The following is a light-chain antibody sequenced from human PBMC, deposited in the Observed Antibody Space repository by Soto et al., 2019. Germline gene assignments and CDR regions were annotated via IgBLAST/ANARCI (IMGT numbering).Light chain of an antibody. CDR3: QQYVNSPVI. Sequence: EIVLTQSPDTLYLSPGEGATLSCRASQRVNSSYLAWYQQKPGQAPRLLISGASDRATGVTARVSGSGYGTDFTLTVSRLEPEDFAVDYCQQYVNSPVIFVQGTKLQIK. CDR2: GAS. V-gene: IGKV3-20*01. CDR1: QRVNSSY. J-gene: IGKJ2*01.